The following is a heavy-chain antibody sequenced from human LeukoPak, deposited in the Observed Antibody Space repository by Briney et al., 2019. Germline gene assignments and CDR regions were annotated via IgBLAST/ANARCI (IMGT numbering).Heavy chain of an antibody. D-gene: IGHD2-2*01. J-gene: IGHJ4*02. CDR1: GGSISSTNW. CDR3: ARGPDVRYCSSTSCYVFGY. Sequence: SETLSLTCAVSGGSISSTNWYSWVRQPPGKGLEWIGEINHSGNTNYNPSLKSRVTISVDKSKNQFSLKLTSVTAADTAVYYCARGPDVRYCSSTSCYVFGYWGQGTLVTVSS. V-gene: IGHV4-4*02. CDR2: INHSGNT.